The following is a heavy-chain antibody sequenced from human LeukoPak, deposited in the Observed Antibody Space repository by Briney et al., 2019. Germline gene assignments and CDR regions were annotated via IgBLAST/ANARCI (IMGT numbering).Heavy chain of an antibody. CDR2: IYYSGST. Sequence: SETLSLTCTVSGGSISSYYWSWIRQPPGKGLEWIGYIYYSGSTNYNPSLKSRVTISVDTSKNQFSLKLSSVTAADTAVYYCARVVGGYSYGYSIDYWGQGTVVTVSS. D-gene: IGHD5-18*01. CDR1: GGSISSYY. V-gene: IGHV4-59*01. J-gene: IGHJ4*02. CDR3: ARVVGGYSYGYSIDY.